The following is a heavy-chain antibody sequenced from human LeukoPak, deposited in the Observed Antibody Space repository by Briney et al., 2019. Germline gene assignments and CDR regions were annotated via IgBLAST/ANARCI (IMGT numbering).Heavy chain of an antibody. D-gene: IGHD4-17*01. V-gene: IGHV3-7*01. J-gene: IGHJ4*02. CDR3: ASAGTSYGDQFFDY. CDR1: GFTKSTYW. CDR2: IKQGGSEQ. Sequence: AGGSLRLSCAASGFTKSTYWMSWVRQAPGKGLEWVASIKQGGSEQHYVESVKGRFTISRDNVKNSLYLQMNSLRAEDTAVYYCASAGTSYGDQFFDYWGQGTLVTVSS.